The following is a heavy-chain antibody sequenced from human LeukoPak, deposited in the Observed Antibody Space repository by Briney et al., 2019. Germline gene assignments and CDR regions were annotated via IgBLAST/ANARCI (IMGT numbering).Heavy chain of an antibody. CDR1: GGTFSSYA. Sequence: GASVKVSCKVSGGTFSSYAISWVRQAPGQGLEWMGRIIPILGIANYAQKFQGRVTITADKSTSTAYMELSSLRSADTAAYYCARGPNTAGNYRAFDLWGQGTKVTVSS. CDR3: ARGPNTAGNYRAFDL. D-gene: IGHD4-11*01. V-gene: IGHV1-69*04. CDR2: IIPILGIA. J-gene: IGHJ3*01.